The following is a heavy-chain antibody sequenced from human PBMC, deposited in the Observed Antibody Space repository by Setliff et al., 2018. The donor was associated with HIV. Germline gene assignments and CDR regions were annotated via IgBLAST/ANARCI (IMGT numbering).Heavy chain of an antibody. CDR3: ARAEGDAYNSLPYFDS. CDR2: IQHSGRT. D-gene: IGHD1-1*01. Sequence: PETLSLTSAVYGRSFSGYCWSWIRQPPGKGMEWIGEIQHSGRTNYNPSLKSRVTTSVDTSKNQFSLHLTSVTAADTAVYSCARAEGDAYNSLPYFDSWGPGALVTVSS. J-gene: IGHJ4*02. CDR1: GRSFSGYC. V-gene: IGHV4-34*01.